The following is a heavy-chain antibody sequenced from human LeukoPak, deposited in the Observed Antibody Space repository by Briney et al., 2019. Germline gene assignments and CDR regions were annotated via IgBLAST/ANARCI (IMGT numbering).Heavy chain of an antibody. J-gene: IGHJ6*02. Sequence: SETLSLTCSVSNYSLKRGYYWGWIRQPPGKGLEWIGYIYYSGSTNYNPSLKSRVTISVDTSKNQFSLKLSSVTAADTAVYYCARDWAYYYDSSGYYYYGMDVWGQGTTVTVSS. D-gene: IGHD3-22*01. V-gene: IGHV4-61*01. CDR3: ARDWAYYYDSSGYYYYGMDV. CDR2: IYYSGST. CDR1: NYSLKRGYY.